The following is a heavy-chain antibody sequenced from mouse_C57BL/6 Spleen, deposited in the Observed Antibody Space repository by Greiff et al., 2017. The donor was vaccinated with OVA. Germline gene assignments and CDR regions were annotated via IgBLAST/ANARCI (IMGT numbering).Heavy chain of an antibody. CDR2: IDPSDSYT. CDR1: GYTFTSYW. CDR3: ARRSTTVVEGYFDY. D-gene: IGHD1-1*01. J-gene: IGHJ2*01. V-gene: IGHV1-50*01. Sequence: QVQLQQPGAELVKPGASVKLSCKASGYTFTSYWMQWVKQRPGQGLEWIGEIDPSDSYTNYNQKFKGKSTLTVDKSSSTAYMQLSSLTSEDSAVYYCARRSTTVVEGYFDYWGQGTTLTVSS.